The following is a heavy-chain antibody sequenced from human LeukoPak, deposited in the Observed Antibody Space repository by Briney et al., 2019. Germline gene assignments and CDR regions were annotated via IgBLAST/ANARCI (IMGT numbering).Heavy chain of an antibody. CDR3: AKSAAAGLSNWFDP. V-gene: IGHV4-61*08. D-gene: IGHD6-13*01. Sequence: SETLSLTCTVSGGSISSGGYYWSWIRQPPGKGLEWIGYIYYSGSTNYNPSLKSRVTISVDTSKNQFSLKLSSVTAADTAVYYCAKSAAAGLSNWFDPWGQGTLVTVSS. CDR2: IYYSGST. J-gene: IGHJ5*02. CDR1: GGSISSGGYY.